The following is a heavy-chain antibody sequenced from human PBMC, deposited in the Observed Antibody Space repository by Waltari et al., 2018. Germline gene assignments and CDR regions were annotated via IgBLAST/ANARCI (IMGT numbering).Heavy chain of an antibody. CDR3: AKDNYYDSSGYRLTDAFDI. CDR2: ISWNSGSI. D-gene: IGHD3-22*01. J-gene: IGHJ3*02. V-gene: IGHV3-9*01. CDR1: GFTFDDYA. Sequence: EVQLVESGGGLVQPGRSLRLSCAASGFTFDDYAMHWVRQAPGKGLGWVSGISWNSGSIGYADSVKGRFTISRDNAKNSLYLQMNSLRAEDTALYYCAKDNYYDSSGYRLTDAFDIWGQGTMVTVSS.